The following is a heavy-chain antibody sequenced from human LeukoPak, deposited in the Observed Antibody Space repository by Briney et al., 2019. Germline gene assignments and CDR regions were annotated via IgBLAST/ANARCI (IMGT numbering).Heavy chain of an antibody. Sequence: SETLSLTCTVSGGSISSTDYCWAWIRQPPGKGLEWIGAIFYNGKTFYNPSLENRVTMSVDSSKNQFSLKLTSVTAADTAVYYCARRSGRTPNYFDPWGQGTLVTVSS. CDR3: ARRSGRTPNYFDP. D-gene: IGHD6-25*01. CDR1: GGSISSTDYC. CDR2: IFYNGKT. V-gene: IGHV4-39*01. J-gene: IGHJ5*02.